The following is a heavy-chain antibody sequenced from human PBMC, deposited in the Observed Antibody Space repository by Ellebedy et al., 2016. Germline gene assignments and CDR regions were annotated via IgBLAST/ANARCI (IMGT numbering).Heavy chain of an antibody. CDR3: ARDHDYGDYVGPDNYYYGMDV. CDR1: GGTFSSYA. V-gene: IGHV1-69*13. Sequence: SVKVSCXASGGTFSSYAISWVRQAPGQGLEWMGGIIPIFGTANYAQKFQGRVTITADESTSTAYMELSSLRSEDTAVYYCARDHDYGDYVGPDNYYYGMDVWGQGTTVTVSS. CDR2: IIPIFGTA. J-gene: IGHJ6*02. D-gene: IGHD4-17*01.